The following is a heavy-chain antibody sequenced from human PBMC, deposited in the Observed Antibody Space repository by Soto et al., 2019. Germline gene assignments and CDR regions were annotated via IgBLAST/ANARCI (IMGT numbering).Heavy chain of an antibody. D-gene: IGHD6-13*01. Sequence: ASVKVSCNASGYTFTSYAMHWVRQAPGQRLEWMGRIIPILGIANYAQKFQGRVTITADKSTSTAYMELSSLRSEDTAVYYCARDWDGVAAAGFYYYYMDVWGKGTTVTVSS. CDR1: GYTFTSYA. J-gene: IGHJ6*03. CDR3: ARDWDGVAAAGFYYYYMDV. V-gene: IGHV1-69*04. CDR2: IIPILGIA.